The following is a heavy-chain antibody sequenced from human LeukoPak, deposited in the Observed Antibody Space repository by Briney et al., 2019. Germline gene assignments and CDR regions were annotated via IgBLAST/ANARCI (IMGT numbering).Heavy chain of an antibody. CDR1: GYSISSGYY. CDR3: ARGPATYYYYMDV. J-gene: IGHJ6*03. Sequence: PSETLSLTCTVSGYSISSGYYWGWIRQPPGKGLERIGSIYHSGSTYYNPSLKSRVTISVDTSKNQFSLKLSSVTAADTAVYYCARGPATYYYYMDVWGKGTTVTVSS. CDR2: IYHSGST. D-gene: IGHD2-15*01. V-gene: IGHV4-38-2*02.